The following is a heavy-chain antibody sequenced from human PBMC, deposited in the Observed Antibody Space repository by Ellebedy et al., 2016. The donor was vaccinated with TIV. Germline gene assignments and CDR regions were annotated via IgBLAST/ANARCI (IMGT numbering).Heavy chain of an antibody. Sequence: ASVKVSXKASRYTFTSYYMHWVRQAPGQGLEWMGIINPSGGSTSYAQKFQGRVTMTRDTSTSTVYMELSSLRSEDTAVYYCAIAAPPVVGATTGFDYWGQGTLVTVSS. J-gene: IGHJ4*02. CDR3: AIAAPPVVGATTGFDY. CDR2: INPSGGST. V-gene: IGHV1-46*01. CDR1: RYTFTSYY. D-gene: IGHD1-26*01.